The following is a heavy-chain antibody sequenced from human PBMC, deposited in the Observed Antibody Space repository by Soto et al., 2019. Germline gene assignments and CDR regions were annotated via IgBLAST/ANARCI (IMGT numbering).Heavy chain of an antibody. CDR3: ARAFFVGSGEYYFDY. CDR1: RFTFSDYY. Sequence: PGESLRLSCAASRFTFSDYYMSWIRQAPGKGLEWVSYISSSSSYTNYADSVEGRLTISRDNAKNSLYLQMNSLRAEDTAIYYCARAFFVGSGEYYFDYWGQGTLVTVSS. J-gene: IGHJ4*02. CDR2: ISSSSSYT. D-gene: IGHD3-10*01. V-gene: IGHV3-11*05.